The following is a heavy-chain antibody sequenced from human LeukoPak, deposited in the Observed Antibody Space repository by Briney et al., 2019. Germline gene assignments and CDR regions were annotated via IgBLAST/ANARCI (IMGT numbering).Heavy chain of an antibody. J-gene: IGHJ6*02. V-gene: IGHV5-51*01. D-gene: IGHD2-15*01. CDR3: ARPEGYCSGGSCYSGGMDV. Sequence: GESLKISCKGSGYSFTSYYIGWVRQMPGKGLEWMGIIYPGDSDTRYSPSFQGQVTMSADKSISTAYLQWSSLKASDTAMYYCARPEGYCSGGSCYSGGMDVWGQGTTVTVSS. CDR1: GYSFTSYY. CDR2: IYPGDSDT.